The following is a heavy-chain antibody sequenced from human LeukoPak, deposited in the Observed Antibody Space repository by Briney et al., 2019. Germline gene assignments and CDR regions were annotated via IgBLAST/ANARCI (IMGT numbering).Heavy chain of an antibody. CDR2: INHSGST. CDR1: GGSFSGYY. V-gene: IGHV4-34*01. D-gene: IGHD6-19*01. J-gene: IGHJ3*02. CDR3: ARGGALYRFSSGWYGGLVAALDI. Sequence: SETLSLTCAVYGGSFSGYYWSWIRQPPGKGLEWIGEINHSGSTNYNPSLKSRVTISVDTSKNQFSLKLSSVTAADTAVYYCARGGALYRFSSGWYGGLVAALDIWGQGTMVTVSS.